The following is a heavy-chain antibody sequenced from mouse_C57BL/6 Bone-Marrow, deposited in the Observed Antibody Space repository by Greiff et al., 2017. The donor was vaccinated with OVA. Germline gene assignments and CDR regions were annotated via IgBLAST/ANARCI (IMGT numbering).Heavy chain of an antibody. CDR1: GFTFTDYY. CDR2: IRNKANGYTT. D-gene: IGHD2-5*01. Sequence: EVKVVESGGGLVQPGGSLSLSCAASGFTFTDYYMSWVRQPPGKALEWLGFIRNKANGYTTEYSASVKGRFTISRDNSQSILYLPMNALRAEDSATYYFARYGPYSNWYFDVWGTGTTVTVSS. V-gene: IGHV7-3*01. CDR3: ARYGPYSNWYFDV. J-gene: IGHJ1*03.